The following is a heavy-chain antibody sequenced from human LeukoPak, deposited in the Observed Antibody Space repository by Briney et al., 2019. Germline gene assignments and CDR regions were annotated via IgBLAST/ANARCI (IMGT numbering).Heavy chain of an antibody. Sequence: ASVKVSCKASGYTFTGCYMHWVRQAPGQGLEWMGWINPNTGGTNYAQNFQGRVTMTTDASTSTAYMELRSLRSDDTAGYYCARGAQGSWYALDVWGQGTTVTVSS. CDR1: GYTFTGCY. CDR3: ARGAQGSWYALDV. CDR2: INPNTGGT. D-gene: IGHD6-13*01. J-gene: IGHJ6*02. V-gene: IGHV1-2*02.